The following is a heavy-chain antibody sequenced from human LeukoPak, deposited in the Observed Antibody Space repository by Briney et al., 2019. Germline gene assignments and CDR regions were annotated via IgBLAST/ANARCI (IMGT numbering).Heavy chain of an antibody. CDR1: GFTFSSYG. V-gene: IGHV3-30*18. CDR2: ISYDGSNK. J-gene: IGHJ4*02. D-gene: IGHD2-15*01. Sequence: GRSLRLSCAASGFTFSSYGMHWVRQALGKGLEWVAVISYDGSNKYYADSVKGRFTISRDNSKNTLYLQMNSLRAEDTAVYYCAKAGDIVVVVAAFDYWGQGTLVTVSS. CDR3: AKAGDIVVVVAAFDY.